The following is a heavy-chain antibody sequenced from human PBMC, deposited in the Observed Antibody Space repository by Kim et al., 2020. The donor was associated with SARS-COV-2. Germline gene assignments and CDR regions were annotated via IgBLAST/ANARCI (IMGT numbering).Heavy chain of an antibody. CDR2: VLRDGNEK. J-gene: IGHJ5*02. CDR1: GFTFSSRG. CDR3: ARDLYGSEDL. Sequence: GGSLRLSCAASGFTFSSRGMSWVRQAPGKGLEWVATVLRDGNEKHYVDSVKGRFTISRDNAKNSLYLQMSSLRVEDTAIYFCARDLYGSEDLWGQGTLVTVSS. V-gene: IGHV3-7*03. D-gene: IGHD3-10*01.